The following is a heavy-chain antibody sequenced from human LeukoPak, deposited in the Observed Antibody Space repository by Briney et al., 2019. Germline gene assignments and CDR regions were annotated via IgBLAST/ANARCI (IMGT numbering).Heavy chain of an antibody. CDR2: IYYSGST. D-gene: IGHD6-19*01. Sequence: PSETLSLTCTVSGGSISSGVYYWSWIRQHPGKGLEWIGYIYYSGSTYYNPSLKSRVTISVDTSKNQFSLKLSSVTAADTAVYYCAREGVAVAGKGFDYYYGMDVWGQGTTVTVSS. CDR3: AREGVAVAGKGFDYYYGMDV. CDR1: GGSISSGVYY. V-gene: IGHV4-31*03. J-gene: IGHJ6*02.